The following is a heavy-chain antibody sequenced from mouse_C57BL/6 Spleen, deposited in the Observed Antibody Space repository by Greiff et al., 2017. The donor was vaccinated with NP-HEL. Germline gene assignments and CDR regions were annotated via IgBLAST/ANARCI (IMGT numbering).Heavy chain of an antibody. V-gene: IGHV1-82*01. CDR1: GYAFSSSW. J-gene: IGHJ2*01. CDR3: ARGEYYGSSY. D-gene: IGHD1-1*01. CDR2: IYPGDGDT. Sequence: QVQLQQSGPELVKPGASVKISCKASGYAFSSSWMNWVKQRPGKGLEWIGRIYPGDGDTNYNGKFKGKATLTADKSSSTAYMQLSSLTSEDSAVYFCARGEYYGSSYWGQGTTLTVSS.